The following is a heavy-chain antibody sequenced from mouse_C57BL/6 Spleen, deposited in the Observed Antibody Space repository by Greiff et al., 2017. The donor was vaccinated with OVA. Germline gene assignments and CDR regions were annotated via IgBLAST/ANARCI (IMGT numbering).Heavy chain of an antibody. CDR1: GFTFSSYG. CDR3: ARQELTGTSWFAY. V-gene: IGHV5-6*02. J-gene: IGHJ3*01. D-gene: IGHD4-1*01. CDR2: ISSGGSYT. Sequence: DVKLVESGGDLVKPGGSLKLSCAASGFTFSSYGMSWVRQTPDKRLEWVATISSGGSYTYYPDSVKGRFTISRDNAKNTLYLQMSSLKSEDTAMYYCARQELTGTSWFAYWGQGTLVTVSA.